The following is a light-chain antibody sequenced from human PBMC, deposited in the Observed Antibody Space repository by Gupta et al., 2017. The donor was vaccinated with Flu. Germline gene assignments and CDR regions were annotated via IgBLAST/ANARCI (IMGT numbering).Light chain of an antibody. Sequence: ESVLTQSPGTLSLSPGERATLSCRASQSVSSSYFAWYQQKRGQAPRLLIYGASNWATGLPDRFSGSGSGTDFTLTISRLEPEDFAVYYCQQYGSSPKTFGQGTKVEIK. CDR3: QQYGSSPKT. CDR1: QSVSSSY. J-gene: IGKJ1*01. V-gene: IGKV3-20*01. CDR2: GAS.